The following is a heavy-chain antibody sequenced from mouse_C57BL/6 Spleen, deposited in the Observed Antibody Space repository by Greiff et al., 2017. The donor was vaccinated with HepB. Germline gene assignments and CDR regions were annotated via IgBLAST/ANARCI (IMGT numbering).Heavy chain of an antibody. CDR2: INPNNGGT. J-gene: IGHJ2*01. CDR1: GYTFTDYY. D-gene: IGHD2-12*01. V-gene: IGHV1-26*01. CDR3: AIDDSRRYYFDY. Sequence: VQLKQSGPELVKPGASVKISCKASGYTFTDYYMNWVKQSHGKSLEWIGDINPNNGGTSYNQKFKGKTTLTVDKSSSTAYMELRSLTSEDSAVYDCAIDDSRRYYFDYWGQGTTLTVSS.